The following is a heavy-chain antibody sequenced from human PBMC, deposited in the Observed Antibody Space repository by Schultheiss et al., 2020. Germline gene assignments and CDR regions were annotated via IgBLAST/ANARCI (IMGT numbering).Heavy chain of an antibody. CDR3: ASGGRGWYGGWLEY. CDR1: GFTFSSYW. J-gene: IGHJ4*02. Sequence: GGSLRLSCAASGFTFSSYWMHWVRQGPGKGLVWVSYISNDDDSAYYADSVKGRFTISRDDAKNSLYLQMNSLRAEDTAVYYCASGGRGWYGGWLEYWGQGTLVTVSS. D-gene: IGHD6-19*01. V-gene: IGHV3-48*04. CDR2: ISNDDDSA.